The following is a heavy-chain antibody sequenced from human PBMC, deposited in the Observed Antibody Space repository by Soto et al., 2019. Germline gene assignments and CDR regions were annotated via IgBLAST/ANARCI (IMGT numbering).Heavy chain of an antibody. CDR2: IYYSGST. D-gene: IGHD3-10*01. J-gene: IGHJ6*03. CDR3: ARSYYGSGSYYETDYYYYYYMDV. CDR1: GGSISSYY. V-gene: IGHV4-59*08. Sequence: SETLSLTCTVSGGSISSYYWSWIRQPPGKGLEWIGYIYYSGSTNYNPSLKSRVTISVDTSKNQFSLKLSSVTAADTAVYYCARSYYGSGSYYETDYYYYYYMDVWGKGTTVTVSS.